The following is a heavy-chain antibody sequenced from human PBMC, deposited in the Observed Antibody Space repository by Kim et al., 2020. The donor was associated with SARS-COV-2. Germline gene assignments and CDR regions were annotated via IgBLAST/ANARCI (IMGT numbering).Heavy chain of an antibody. CDR1: GLTFSSYW. CDR2: INEDGGEK. CDR3: ASVVLGGY. Sequence: GGSLRLSCAVSGLTFSSYWMTWVRQAPGKGLEWVANINEDGGEKYYGDSVKGRFTISRDNARNSLYLQINSLRVEDTAVYYCASVVLGGYWGQGTLVHVSS. V-gene: IGHV3-7*03. D-gene: IGHD3-3*02. J-gene: IGHJ4*02.